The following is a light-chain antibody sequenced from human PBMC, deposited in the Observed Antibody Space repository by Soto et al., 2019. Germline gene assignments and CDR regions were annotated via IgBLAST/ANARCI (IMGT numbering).Light chain of an antibody. CDR3: QQSYITPQT. CDR1: QSISNF. J-gene: IGKJ1*01. V-gene: IGKV1-39*01. Sequence: DIQMTQSPSSLSASVGDRVTITCRASQSISNFLNWYEQKPGKAPKVLIYAASSLQSGVPSRFSGSGSGTEFTLTISSLQPEDFATYYCQQSYITPQTFGQGTKV. CDR2: AAS.